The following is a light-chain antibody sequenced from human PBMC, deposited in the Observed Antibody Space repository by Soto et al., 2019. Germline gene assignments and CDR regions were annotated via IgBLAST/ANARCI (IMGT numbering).Light chain of an antibody. CDR3: SSSASSSSYV. CDR2: EVT. J-gene: IGLJ7*01. Sequence: QSALTQPASVSGSPGQSITISCTGTSSDVGGYNYVSWYQQYPGKAPKLMIYEVTNRPSGVSDRFSGSKSGNTASLTISGLQAEDEADYYCSSSASSSSYVFGTGTQLTVL. CDR1: SSDVGGYNY. V-gene: IGLV2-14*01.